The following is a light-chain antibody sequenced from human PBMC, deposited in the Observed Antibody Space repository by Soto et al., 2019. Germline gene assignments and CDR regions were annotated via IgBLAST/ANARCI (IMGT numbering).Light chain of an antibody. V-gene: IGKV1-5*01. Sequence: DIQMTQSPSTLSASVGDRVTITCRASQSISIWLAWYQQKPGKAPKLLIYDASSLKSGAPSRFSGSGSGTEFTLTISSRQPDDFATYYCQQYNSYSATFSQGTKVEIK. CDR1: QSISIW. J-gene: IGKJ1*01. CDR3: QQYNSYSAT. CDR2: DAS.